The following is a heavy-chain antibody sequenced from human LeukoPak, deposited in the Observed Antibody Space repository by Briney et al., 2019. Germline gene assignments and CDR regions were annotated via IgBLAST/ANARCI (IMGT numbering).Heavy chain of an antibody. CDR1: GDSVSSNRAA. CDR3: TRGHLAYWSFDL. J-gene: IGHJ2*01. V-gene: IGHV6-1*01. Sequence: SQTLSLTCDISGDSVSSNRAAWNWIRQSPSRGLEWLGCTYYRSKWYSDYQPSVQSRIAVNADASKNQFSLHLNSVTPEDSAIFFCTRGHLAYWSFDLWGRGTQVTVSS. CDR2: TYYRSKWYS.